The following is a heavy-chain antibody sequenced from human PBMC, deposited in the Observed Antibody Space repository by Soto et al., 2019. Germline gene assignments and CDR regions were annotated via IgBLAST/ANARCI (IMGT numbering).Heavy chain of an antibody. Sequence: QVQLVQSGAEGKKPGSSVKVSCKASGGTFSSYTISWLRQAHGQGLEWMGRIIPSLGIANYAQKFQGRVTITADTSTSLAYMVLRSLSCEETGVYACASDNVVVVDDRVRFWGMDVCGQRTTVTVCS. V-gene: IGHV1-69*02. J-gene: IGHJ6*02. D-gene: IGHD2-15*01. CDR2: IIPSLGIA. CDR1: GGTFSSYT. CDR3: ASDNVVVVDDRVRFWGMDV.